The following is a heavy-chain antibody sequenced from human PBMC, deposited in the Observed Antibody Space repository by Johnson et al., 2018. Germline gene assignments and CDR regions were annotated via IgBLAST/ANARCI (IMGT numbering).Heavy chain of an antibody. V-gene: IGHV3-23*04. D-gene: IGHD4-23*01. J-gene: IGHJ4*02. CDR1: GFSFSNYA. CDR2: ITFGGGDT. Sequence: VQLVESGGGLIQPGGSLRLSCTASGFSFSNYAMSWVRQPPGKGLEWISGITFGGGDTYYADSVKGRFTVSRDNSKNTLYLDMSSLRADDTAVYYCAKPWTTVVKYYFDSWGQGTLVTVSS. CDR3: AKPWTTVVKYYFDS.